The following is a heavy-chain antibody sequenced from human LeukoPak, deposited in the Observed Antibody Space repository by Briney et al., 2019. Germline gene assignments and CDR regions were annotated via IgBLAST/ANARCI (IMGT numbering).Heavy chain of an antibody. CDR1: GFTFSSYS. V-gene: IGHV3-21*04. Sequence: GGSLRLSCAASGFTFSSYSMNWVRQAPGKGLEWVSSISSSSSYIYYADSVKGRFTISRDNAKNSLYLQMNSLRGEDTAVYYCARGGLNYYDSDGFDYWGQGTLVTVSS. D-gene: IGHD3-22*01. CDR2: ISSSSSYI. CDR3: ARGGLNYYDSDGFDY. J-gene: IGHJ4*02.